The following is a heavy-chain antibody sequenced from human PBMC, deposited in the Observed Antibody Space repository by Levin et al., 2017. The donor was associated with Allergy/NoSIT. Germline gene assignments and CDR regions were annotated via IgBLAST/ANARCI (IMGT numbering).Heavy chain of an antibody. CDR1: GFTFSSYA. D-gene: IGHD2-15*01. J-gene: IGHJ6*02. CDR2: ISGSGGST. V-gene: IGHV3-23*01. CDR3: AKARTVTPSWGYYYDYYGMGV. Sequence: GESLKISCAASGFTFSSYAMSWVRQAPGKGLEWVSAISGSGGSTYYADSVKGRFTISRDNSKNTLYLQMNSLRAEDTAVYYCAKARTVTPSWGYYYDYYGMGVWGQGTTVTVSS.